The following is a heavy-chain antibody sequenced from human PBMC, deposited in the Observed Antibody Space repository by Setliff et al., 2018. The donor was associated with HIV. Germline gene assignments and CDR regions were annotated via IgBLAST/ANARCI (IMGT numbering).Heavy chain of an antibody. CDR1: GFAFDNYW. CDR2: ITNDGSTT. CDR3: AGSRGYFVKAE. D-gene: IGHD3-22*01. Sequence: GGSLRLSCAASGFAFDNYWMDWVRQAPGKGLVWVARITNDGSTTTYAASVKGRFTISRDNAKDSLYLQMNSLRGEDTAVYYCAGSRGYFVKAEWGQGTLVTVPQ. V-gene: IGHV3-74*01. J-gene: IGHJ4*02.